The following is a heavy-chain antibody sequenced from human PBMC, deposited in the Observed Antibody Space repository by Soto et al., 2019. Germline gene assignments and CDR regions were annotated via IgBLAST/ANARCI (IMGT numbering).Heavy chain of an antibody. D-gene: IGHD3-10*01. J-gene: IGHJ4*02. CDR1: AGTFSSYT. Sequence: QVQLVQSGAEVKKPGSSVRVSCKASAGTFSSYTINWVRQAPGQGLEWMGRIIPMLGMSNYALRFQGRVTSTADKSTTTADMELSSLRSDDTAVYYCATSYGSGSRACDHWGQGTLVTVSS. CDR3: ATSYGSGSRACDH. V-gene: IGHV1-69*02. CDR2: IIPMLGMS.